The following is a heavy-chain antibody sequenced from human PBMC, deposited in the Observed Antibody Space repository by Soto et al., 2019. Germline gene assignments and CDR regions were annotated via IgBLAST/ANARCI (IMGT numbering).Heavy chain of an antibody. CDR2: IYYSGST. J-gene: IGHJ5*02. CDR3: ARAVTGTWWFDP. Sequence: SDTLSLTCTVSCGSISSYYWSWIRQPPGKGLEWIGYIYYSGSTNYNPSLKSRVTISVDTSKNQFSLKLSSVTAADTAVYYCARAVTGTWWFDPWGQGTLVTVSS. D-gene: IGHD6-19*01. V-gene: IGHV4-59*01. CDR1: CGSISSYY.